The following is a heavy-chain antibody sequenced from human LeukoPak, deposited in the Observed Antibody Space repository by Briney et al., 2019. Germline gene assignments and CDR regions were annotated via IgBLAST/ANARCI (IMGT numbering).Heavy chain of an antibody. D-gene: IGHD6-19*01. J-gene: IGHJ2*01. CDR2: IKSKPEGGTT. CDR1: GFTFSNAW. CDR3: TTDVAAYSSGWPDWYLDL. V-gene: IGHV3-15*01. Sequence: GGSLRLSCAASGFTFSNAWMSWVRQAPGKGLEWVGRIKSKPEGGTTDYAAPVKGRFTISRDDSKNTLYLQMNSLKTDDTAVYYCTTDVAAYSSGWPDWYLDLWGRGTLVTVSS.